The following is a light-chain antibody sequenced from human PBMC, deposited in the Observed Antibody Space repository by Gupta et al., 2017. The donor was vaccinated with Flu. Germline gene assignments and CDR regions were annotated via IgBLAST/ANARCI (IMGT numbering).Light chain of an antibody. Sequence: QSALTQPASVSGSPGQSITISCTGTSSAVGGYNYVCWYQQHPGKAPKLMIYEVSNRPSGVSNRFSGSKSGNTASLTISGLQAEDEDDYYCSSYTSSSSWVFGGGTKLTVL. J-gene: IGLJ3*02. CDR2: EVS. CDR1: SSAVGGYNY. CDR3: SSYTSSSSWV. V-gene: IGLV2-14*01.